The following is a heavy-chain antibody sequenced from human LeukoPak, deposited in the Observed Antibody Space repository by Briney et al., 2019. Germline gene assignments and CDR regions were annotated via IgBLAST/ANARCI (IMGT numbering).Heavy chain of an antibody. CDR3: LPNGPNYFMDV. V-gene: IGHV3-66*02. J-gene: IGHJ6*03. CDR2: YSFGRT. D-gene: IGHD1-1*01. CDR1: AFTVSGNH. Sequence: GGSLRLSCAASAFTVSGNHMNWVRQAPGKGLEWVSVYSFGRTHYADSVKGRFTISRDNSKNKLYLQMSSLRADDTAVYYCLPNGPNYFMDVWGQGTTVTVSS.